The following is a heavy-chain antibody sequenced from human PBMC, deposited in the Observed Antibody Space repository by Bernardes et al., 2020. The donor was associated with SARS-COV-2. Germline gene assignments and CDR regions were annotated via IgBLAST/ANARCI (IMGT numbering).Heavy chain of an antibody. CDR1: GFSFSNYA. V-gene: IGHV3-23*01. CDR3: ARDQAYDY. J-gene: IGHJ4*02. Sequence: GGSLRLSCAASGFSFSNYAMSWVRQAPGKGLEWVSSISGSGGNTFFADSVKGRFTISRDNSKNTLYLQMNSLRAEDTAVYYCARDQAYDYWGQGTLVTVSS. CDR2: ISGSGGNT.